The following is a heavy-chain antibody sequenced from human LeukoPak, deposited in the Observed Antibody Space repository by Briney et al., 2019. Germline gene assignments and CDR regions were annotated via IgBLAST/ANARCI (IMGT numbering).Heavy chain of an antibody. Sequence: PGGSLRLSCAASGFTFSGSAMHWVRQASGKGLEWVGRIRSKANSYATAYAASVKGRFTISRDDSKNTAYLQMNSLKTEDTAVYYCTRPPATSTAAAGVWGKGTTVTVSS. CDR1: GFTFSGSA. D-gene: IGHD6-13*01. CDR3: TRPPATSTAAAGV. J-gene: IGHJ6*04. V-gene: IGHV3-73*01. CDR2: IRSKANSYAT.